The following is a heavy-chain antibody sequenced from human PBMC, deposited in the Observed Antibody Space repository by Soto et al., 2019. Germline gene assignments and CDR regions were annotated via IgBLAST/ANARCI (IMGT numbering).Heavy chain of an antibody. Sequence: ASVKVSCKASGYTFSDYYVTWVRQAPGHGLEWMGWISPHNDNTNLAQNVKGRVILTTDTSTSTAYMELRSLRSDDTAVYYCARGAARRPDYYYYGMDVWGQGTTVTVSS. D-gene: IGHD6-6*01. J-gene: IGHJ6*02. CDR1: GYTFSDYY. V-gene: IGHV1-18*01. CDR2: ISPHNDNT. CDR3: ARGAARRPDYYYYGMDV.